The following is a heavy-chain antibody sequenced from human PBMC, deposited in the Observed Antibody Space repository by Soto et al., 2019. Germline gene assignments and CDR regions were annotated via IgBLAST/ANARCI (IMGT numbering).Heavy chain of an antibody. J-gene: IGHJ4*02. CDR2: IKSKTDGGTT. CDR1: GFTFSNVW. V-gene: IGHV3-15*07. CDR3: TPLAVKDSSGWYEFSD. Sequence: EVQLVESGGGLVKPGGSLRLSCAASGFTFSNVWMNWVRQAPGKGLEWVGRIKSKTDGGTTDYAAPVKGRFTISRDDSKNHVDLEMNSPKTGDKAVYYCTPLAVKDSSGWYEFSDWGQGTLVTVSS. D-gene: IGHD6-19*01.